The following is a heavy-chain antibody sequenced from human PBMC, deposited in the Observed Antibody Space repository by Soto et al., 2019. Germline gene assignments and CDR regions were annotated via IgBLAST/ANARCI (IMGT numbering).Heavy chain of an antibody. V-gene: IGHV1-18*01. CDR1: GYTFTSYG. CDR2: ISAYNGNT. Sequence: QVQLVQSGAEVKKPGASVKVSCKASGYTFTSYGISWVRQAPGQGLEWMGWISAYNGNTNYAQKLQGRVTMTTDTPTSTVYMELRSLRSDDTAVYYSARVFGGYYDSSGYFDYWGQGTLVTVSS. J-gene: IGHJ4*02. CDR3: ARVFGGYYDSSGYFDY. D-gene: IGHD3-22*01.